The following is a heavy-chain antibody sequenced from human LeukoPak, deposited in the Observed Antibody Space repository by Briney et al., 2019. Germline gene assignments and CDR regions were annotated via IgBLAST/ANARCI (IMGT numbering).Heavy chain of an antibody. V-gene: IGHV4-61*01. CDR1: GGSVSSGSYY. CDR3: ARDRWGNPPDY. Sequence: SETLSVTCTVSGGSVSSGSYYWSWIRQPPGKGLEWIGYIYYSGGTNYNPSLKSRVTISVDTSKNQFSLKLSSVTAADTAVYYCARDRWGNPPDYWGQGTLVTVSS. D-gene: IGHD4-23*01. CDR2: IYYSGGT. J-gene: IGHJ4*02.